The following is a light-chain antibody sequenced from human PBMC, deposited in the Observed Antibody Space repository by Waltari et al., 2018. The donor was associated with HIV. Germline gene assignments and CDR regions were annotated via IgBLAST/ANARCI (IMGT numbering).Light chain of an antibody. CDR3: AAWDDSLNGVI. CDR2: NNN. J-gene: IGLJ2*01. Sequence: QSVLTQPPSASGTPGQGVTISCSGSSSNIGSNTVNWYQQLPGTAPKLLIYNNNQRPSGVPDRCSGSKSGTSASLAISGLQSEDEADYYCAAWDDSLNGVIFGGGTKLTVL. CDR1: SSNIGSNT. V-gene: IGLV1-44*01.